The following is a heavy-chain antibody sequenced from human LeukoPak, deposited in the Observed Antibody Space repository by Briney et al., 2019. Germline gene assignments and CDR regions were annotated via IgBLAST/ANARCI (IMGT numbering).Heavy chain of an antibody. CDR3: ATEGYCSSASCHHDY. CDR2: INPNSGDT. CDR1: GYTFTGYY. D-gene: IGHD2-2*01. Sequence: ASVKVSCKASGYTFTGYYMHWVRQAPGQGLEWMGWINPNSGDTNYAQKFQGRVTMTRDTSISTAYMEVSRLRSDDTAVYYCATEGYCSSASCHHDYWGQGTLVTVSS. V-gene: IGHV1-2*02. J-gene: IGHJ4*02.